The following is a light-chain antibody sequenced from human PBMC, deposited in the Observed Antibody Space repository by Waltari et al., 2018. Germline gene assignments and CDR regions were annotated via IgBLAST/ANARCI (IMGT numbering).Light chain of an antibody. V-gene: IGLV2-14*03. Sequence: QSALTQPASVSGSPGQSITISCTGTRSSVGTYNYVSWYQQHPGKAPELMIFAFSIRPSRGSSRFSGSKSGNTASLTSSGLQAEDEADYYCSSYISSSTLELFGGGTSLTVL. CDR1: RSSVGTYNY. J-gene: IGLJ2*01. CDR3: SSYISSSTLEL. CDR2: AFS.